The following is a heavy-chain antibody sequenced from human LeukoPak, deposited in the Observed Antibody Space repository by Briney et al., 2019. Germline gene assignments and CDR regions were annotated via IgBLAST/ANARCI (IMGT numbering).Heavy chain of an antibody. J-gene: IGHJ4*02. CDR3: ARNSNSELFDY. D-gene: IGHD1-26*01. V-gene: IGHV1-69*04. CDR2: IIPILGIA. CDR1: GGTFSSYA. Sequence: SVKVSCKASGGTFSSYAISWVRQAPGQGLEWMGRIIPILGIANYAQKFQGRVTITADKSTSTAYTELSSLRSEDTAVYYCARNSNSELFDYWGQGTLVTVSS.